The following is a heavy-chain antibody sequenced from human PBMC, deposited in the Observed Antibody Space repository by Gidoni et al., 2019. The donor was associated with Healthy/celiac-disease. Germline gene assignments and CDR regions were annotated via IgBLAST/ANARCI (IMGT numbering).Heavy chain of an antibody. D-gene: IGHD3-10*01. CDR1: GFTFIRYA. J-gene: IGHJ4*02. V-gene: IGHV3-64D*06. CDR2: ISSNGGST. Sequence: EVQLVESGGGLVQPGGSLRLSCSASGFTFIRYAMPWVRQAPGKGLEYVSDISSNGGSTYYADSVKGRFTISRDNSKNTLYLQMSSLRAEDTAVYYCVKDSKRLSYNYYGSGGVDYWGQGTLVTVSS. CDR3: VKDSKRLSYNYYGSGGVDY.